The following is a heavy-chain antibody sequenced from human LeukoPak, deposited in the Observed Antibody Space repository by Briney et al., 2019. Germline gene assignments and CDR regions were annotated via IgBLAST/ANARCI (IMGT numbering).Heavy chain of an antibody. V-gene: IGHV3-7*01. J-gene: IGHJ4*02. CDR2: IKEDGSEK. CDR3: ARSRSGYYEDY. D-gene: IGHD3-22*01. Sequence: HTGGSLRLSCAASGFTFSHYWMSWVRQAPGKGLEWVANIKEDGSEKYYVDSVKGRFTISRDNAKNSLSLQVNSLRAEDTAVYYCARSRSGYYEDYWGQGTLVTVSS. CDR1: GFTFSHYW.